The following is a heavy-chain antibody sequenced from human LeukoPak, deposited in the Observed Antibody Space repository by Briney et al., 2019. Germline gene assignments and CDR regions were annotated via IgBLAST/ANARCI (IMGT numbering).Heavy chain of an antibody. CDR3: ARREATGCLSFGH. Sequence: PGGSLRLSCAAPGFTFSTYWMSLVRQAPGKGLEWVAHIKDEGSEKYYVESVKGRFTISRENATNSRYMQNNSLREQSTPAYYMARREATGCLSFGHWGQGTLVTVSS. V-gene: IGHV3-7*05. D-gene: IGHD6-19*01. J-gene: IGHJ4*02. CDR1: GFTFSTYW. CDR2: IKDEGSEK.